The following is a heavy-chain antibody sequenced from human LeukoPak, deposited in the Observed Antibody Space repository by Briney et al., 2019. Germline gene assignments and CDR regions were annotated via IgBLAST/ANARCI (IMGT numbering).Heavy chain of an antibody. J-gene: IGHJ4*02. V-gene: IGHV3-23*01. D-gene: IGHD2-2*01. CDR1: GFTFSSYA. CDR2: ISGSGGST. CDR3: AKDPGTSQYQLLDY. Sequence: GGSLRLSCAASGFTFSSYAMSWVRQAPGKGLEWVSAISGSGGSTYYADSVKGRVTISRDNSKNTLYLQMNSLRAEDTAVYYCAKDPGTSQYQLLDYWGQGTLVTVSS.